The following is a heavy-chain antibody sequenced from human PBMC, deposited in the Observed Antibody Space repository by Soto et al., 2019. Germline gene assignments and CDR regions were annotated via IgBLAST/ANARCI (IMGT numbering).Heavy chain of an antibody. CDR1: GVSISSYY. V-gene: IGHV4-59*12. CDR2: IYYSGST. D-gene: IGHD5-12*01. Sequence: SETLSLTCTVSGVSISSYYWSWIRQPPGKGLEWIGYIYYSGSTNYNPSLKSRVTISVDTSKNQFSLKLSSVTAADTAVYYCARDLRKYSGYDSYYYGMDVWGQGATFTVSS. CDR3: ARDLRKYSGYDSYYYGMDV. J-gene: IGHJ6*02.